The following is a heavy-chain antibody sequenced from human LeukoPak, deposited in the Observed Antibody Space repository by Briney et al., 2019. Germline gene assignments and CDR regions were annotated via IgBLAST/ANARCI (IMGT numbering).Heavy chain of an antibody. CDR1: GFTFSIFA. D-gene: IGHD3-16*01. CDR2: IISSSSTI. J-gene: IGHJ6*02. CDR3: ARGGGLDV. V-gene: IGHV3-48*04. Sequence: GGSLRLSCAASGFTFSIFAMNWVRQAPGKGLEWVSNIISSSSTIYYADSVRGRFTISRDNAKNSLYLQMSNLRAEDTAVYFCARGGGLDVWGQGATVTVSS.